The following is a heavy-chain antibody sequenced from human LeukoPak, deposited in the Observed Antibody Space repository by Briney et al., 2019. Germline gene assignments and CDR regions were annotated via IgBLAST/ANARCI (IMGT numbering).Heavy chain of an antibody. CDR1: GGSISSSSYY. V-gene: IGHV4-39*02. CDR2: IYYSGTT. Sequence: SETLSLTCTVSGGSISSSSYYWGWIRQPPGKGLEWIGTIYYSGTTYYNPSLKSRVTISADTSKNHFSLKLSSVTAADTAVYYCARPGHSYYYMDVWGKGTTVTVSS. CDR3: ARPGHSYYYMDV. D-gene: IGHD1-1*01. J-gene: IGHJ6*03.